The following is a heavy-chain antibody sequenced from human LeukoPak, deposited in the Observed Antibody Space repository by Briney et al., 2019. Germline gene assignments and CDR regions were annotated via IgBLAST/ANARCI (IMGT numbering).Heavy chain of an antibody. J-gene: IGHJ4*02. Sequence: ASVKVSCKASGGTFSSYAISWVRQAPGQGLEWMGIINPSGGSTSYAQKFQGRVTMTRDTSTSTVYMELSSLRSEDTAVYYCARASSNTLYYFDYWGQGTLVTVSS. CDR1: GGTFSSYA. CDR2: INPSGGST. CDR3: ARASSNTLYYFDY. V-gene: IGHV1-46*01. D-gene: IGHD6-13*01.